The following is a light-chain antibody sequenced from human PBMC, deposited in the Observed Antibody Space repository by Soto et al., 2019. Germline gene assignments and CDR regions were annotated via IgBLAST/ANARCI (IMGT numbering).Light chain of an antibody. CDR3: QQYSSSPRT. Sequence: EIVLTQSPGTLSLSPGERVTLSCRASQSVNNNYLSWYQQKPGQAPRLLIYGVFSRATGIPDRFSGSGSGTVFTLSINKLETEDFAVYYCQQYSSSPRTFGQGTKVEIK. CDR2: GVF. CDR1: QSVNNNY. V-gene: IGKV3-20*01. J-gene: IGKJ1*01.